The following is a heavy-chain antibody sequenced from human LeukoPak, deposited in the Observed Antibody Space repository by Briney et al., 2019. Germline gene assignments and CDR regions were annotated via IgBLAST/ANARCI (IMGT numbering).Heavy chain of an antibody. CDR1: GGSISSYY. CDR3: ARVGYNYGLACDY. D-gene: IGHD1-1*01. J-gene: IGHJ4*02. CDR2: IYYSGST. Sequence: SETLSLTCTVSGGSISSYYWSWIRQPPGKGLEWIGYIYYSGSTNYNPSLKSRVTISVDTSKNQFSLKLRSVTAADTAVYCCARVGYNYGLACDYWGQGTLVTVSS. V-gene: IGHV4-59*01.